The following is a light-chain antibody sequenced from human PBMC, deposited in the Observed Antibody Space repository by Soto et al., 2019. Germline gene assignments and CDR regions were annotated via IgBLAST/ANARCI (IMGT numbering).Light chain of an antibody. CDR3: QQSYSTPPGT. Sequence: DIQMTQSPSSLSASVGDRVTITCQASQDISNYLNWYQQKPGKAPNLLIYDASSLQSGVPSRFSGSGSGTDFTLTISSLQPEDFATYYCQQSYSTPPGTFGQGTKLEIK. CDR2: DAS. V-gene: IGKV1-39*01. CDR1: QDISNY. J-gene: IGKJ2*01.